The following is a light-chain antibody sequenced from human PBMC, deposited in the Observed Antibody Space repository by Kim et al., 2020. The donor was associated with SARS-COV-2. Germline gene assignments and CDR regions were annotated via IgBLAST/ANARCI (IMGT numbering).Light chain of an antibody. J-gene: IGLJ3*02. CDR1: SANIGGNS. V-gene: IGLV1-47*01. CDR3: TTWDDSLSGVV. CDR2: RND. Sequence: GQTATNYCSGNSANIGGNSVYWHQQFPGAAPPLLIYRNDQRPSGVPDRFSGSKSGTSASLAISGLRSEDEADYYCTTWDDSLSGVVFGGGTQLTVL.